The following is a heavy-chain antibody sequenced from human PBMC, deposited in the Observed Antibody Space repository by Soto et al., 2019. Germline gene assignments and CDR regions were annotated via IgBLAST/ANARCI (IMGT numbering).Heavy chain of an antibody. Sequence: GESLKISCSASGFTFSSYAMHWVRQAPGKGLEYVSAIRSNGGSTYYADSVKGRFTISRDNSKNTLYLQMSSLRAEDTAVYYCVKGKSRAVAGSDAFDIWGQGTMVTVSS. CDR1: GFTFSSYA. V-gene: IGHV3-64D*09. CDR2: IRSNGGST. CDR3: VKGKSRAVAGSDAFDI. J-gene: IGHJ3*02. D-gene: IGHD6-19*01.